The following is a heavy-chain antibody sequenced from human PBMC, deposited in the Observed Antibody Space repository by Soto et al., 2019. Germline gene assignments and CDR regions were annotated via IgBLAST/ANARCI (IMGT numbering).Heavy chain of an antibody. CDR1: GFTFSSYA. D-gene: IGHD6-19*01. CDR3: ARSDLNSSGWFYFDC. J-gene: IGHJ4*02. V-gene: IGHV3-30-3*01. CDR2: ISYDGSNK. Sequence: QVQLVESGGGVVQPGRSLRLSCAASGFTFSSYAMHWVRQAPGKGLEWVAVISYDGSNKYYADSVKGRFTISRDNSNNTLYLQMNSLRAEDTAVYYCARSDLNSSGWFYFDCWGQGTLVTVSS.